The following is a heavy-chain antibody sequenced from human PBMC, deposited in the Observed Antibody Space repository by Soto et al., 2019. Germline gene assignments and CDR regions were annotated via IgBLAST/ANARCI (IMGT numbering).Heavy chain of an antibody. CDR2: VSPENRNA. Sequence: GASVKVSCKTSGFTFTEYDINWVRQAPGQGLEYMGWVSPENRNAGYAPQFRGRVSMTADTSINTVYLELTTLTYEDTAVYYCEVTTGYWGQGTMVTVSS. V-gene: IGHV1-8*01. D-gene: IGHD4-17*01. CDR3: EVTTGY. CDR1: GFTFTEYD. J-gene: IGHJ4*02.